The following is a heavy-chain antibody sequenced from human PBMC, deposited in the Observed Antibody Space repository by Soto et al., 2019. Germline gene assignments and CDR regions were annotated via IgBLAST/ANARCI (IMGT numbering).Heavy chain of an antibody. CDR2: IIPIFGTA. CDR3: ARDAQRYSYGSENYFDY. J-gene: IGHJ4*02. D-gene: IGHD3-10*01. V-gene: IGHV1-69*12. Sequence: QVQLVQSGAEVKKPGSSVKVSCKASGGTFSSYAISWVRQAPGQGLEWMGGIIPIFGTANYAQKFQGRVTISADESTSTAYMELSSLRSEDTAVYYCARDAQRYSYGSENYFDYWGQGTLVTVSS. CDR1: GGTFSSYA.